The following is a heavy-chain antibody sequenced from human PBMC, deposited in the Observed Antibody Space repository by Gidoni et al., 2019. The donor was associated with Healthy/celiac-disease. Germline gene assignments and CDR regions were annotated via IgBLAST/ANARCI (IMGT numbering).Heavy chain of an antibody. CDR3: VSDYYDSSGNWFDP. V-gene: IGHV4-30-4*01. J-gene: IGHJ5*02. CDR1: GGSISSGDYY. CDR2: IYYSGST. D-gene: IGHD3-22*01. Sequence: QVQLQESGPGLVKPSQTLSLTCTVSGGSISSGDYYWRWLRQPPEQGLEWIGYIYYSGSTYYNPYLKSRVTISVDTSKTPFSLKLSSVTAADTAVYYCVSDYYDSSGNWFDPWGQGTLVTVSS.